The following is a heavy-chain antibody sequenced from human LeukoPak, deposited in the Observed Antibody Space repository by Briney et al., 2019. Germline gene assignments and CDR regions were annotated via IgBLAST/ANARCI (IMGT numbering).Heavy chain of an antibody. J-gene: IGHJ6*02. CDR3: ARGGGLDV. CDR1: GFTFSSYW. CDR2: INHNGNVN. D-gene: IGHD3-16*01. V-gene: IGHV3-7*03. Sequence: HPGGSVRLSCAASGFTFSSYWMNWARQAPGKGLEWVASINHNGNVNYYVDSVKGRFTISRDNAKNSLYLQMSNLRAEDTAVYFCARGGGLDVWGQGVTVTVSS.